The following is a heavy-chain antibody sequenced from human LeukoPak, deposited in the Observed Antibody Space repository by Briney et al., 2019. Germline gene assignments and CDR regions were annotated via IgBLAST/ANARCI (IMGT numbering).Heavy chain of an antibody. Sequence: RASETLSLTCTVSGVSISSYYWSWIRQPPGKGLEWIGYISYTGSTNYNPSLKSRVTISVDTSKNQFSLKLTSVTAADTAVYYCARDKSLRGNWYGNDYGGQGALSPSPQ. CDR1: GVSISSYY. D-gene: IGHD1-1*01. CDR3: ARDKSLRGNWYGNDY. V-gene: IGHV4-59*01. CDR2: ISYTGST. J-gene: IGHJ4*02.